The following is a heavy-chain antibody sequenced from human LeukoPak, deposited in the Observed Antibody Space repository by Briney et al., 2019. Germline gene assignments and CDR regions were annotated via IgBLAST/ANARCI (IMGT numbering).Heavy chain of an antibody. Sequence: GGSLRLSCAASGFTFSSYEMNWVRQAPGKGLEWVANIKQDGGEEHYVDSVKGRFTISRDNAKNSLYLQMDSLRAEDTAVYYCARDRYFSYWGQGALVTVSS. CDR1: GFTFSSYE. CDR2: IKQDGGEE. V-gene: IGHV3-7*01. J-gene: IGHJ4*02. CDR3: ARDRYFSY. D-gene: IGHD3-16*02.